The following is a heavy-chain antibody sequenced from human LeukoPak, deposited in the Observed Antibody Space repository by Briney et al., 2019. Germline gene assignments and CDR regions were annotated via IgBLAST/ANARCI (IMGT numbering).Heavy chain of an antibody. J-gene: IGHJ4*02. V-gene: IGHV3-9*03. D-gene: IGHD6-13*01. CDR1: GFTFDDYA. Sequence: GRSLRLSCAASGFTFDDYAMHWVRQAPGRGLEWVSGISWNSGSIGYADSVKGRFTISRDNAKNSLYLQMNSLRAEDMALYYCAKDGDSSSWYRGGYYFDYWGQGTLVTVSS. CDR3: AKDGDSSSWYRGGYYFDY. CDR2: ISWNSGSI.